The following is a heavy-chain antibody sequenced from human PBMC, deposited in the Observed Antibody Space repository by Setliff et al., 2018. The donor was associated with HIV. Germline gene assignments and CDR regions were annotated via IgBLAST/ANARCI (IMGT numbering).Heavy chain of an antibody. Sequence: GGSLRLSCAASGFTVSSNFMSWVRQAPGKGLEWVSVIYSGGSTFYADSVKGRFTVYRDNAKNSLYLQMNSLRAEDTALYFCARARYSGYDWGGFYFDYWGLGTLVTVSS. CDR2: IYSGGST. J-gene: IGHJ4*02. CDR3: ARARYSGYDWGGFYFDY. V-gene: IGHV3-53*01. D-gene: IGHD5-12*01. CDR1: GFTVSSNF.